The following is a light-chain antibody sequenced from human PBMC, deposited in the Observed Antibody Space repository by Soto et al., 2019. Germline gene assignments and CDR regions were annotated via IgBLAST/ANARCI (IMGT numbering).Light chain of an antibody. CDR3: QQYNSYS. J-gene: IGKJ1*01. CDR2: HAS. CDR1: QSISNW. V-gene: IGKV1-5*01. Sequence: IHMTHSPSTLPASVGYRFTITCRSSQSISNWLAWYQQKPGTAPKVLIYHASNLKSGGPSRFSGSGSGTEFTITISSLQPDDFATYYCQQYNSYSFGQGTKVDIK.